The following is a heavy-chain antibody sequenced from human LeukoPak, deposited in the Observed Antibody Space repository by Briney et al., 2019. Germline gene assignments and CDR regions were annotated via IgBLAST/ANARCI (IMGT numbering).Heavy chain of an antibody. J-gene: IGHJ3*02. Sequence: GGSLRLSCAASGFSFSSYGMHWVRQPPGKGLEWVAIIWYDGGNKYYADSVKGRFTISRDNSKNTVYLQMNSLRAGDTAVYYCAKDYGDYLRAFDIWGQGTMVTVSS. CDR1: GFSFSSYG. CDR3: AKDYGDYLRAFDI. V-gene: IGHV3-33*06. CDR2: IWYDGGNK. D-gene: IGHD4-17*01.